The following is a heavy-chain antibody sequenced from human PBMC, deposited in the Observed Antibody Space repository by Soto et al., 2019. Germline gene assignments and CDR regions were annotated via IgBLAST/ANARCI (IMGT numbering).Heavy chain of an antibody. V-gene: IGHV4-31*03. D-gene: IGHD3-10*01. CDR1: GGSISSGGYY. CDR3: ARADGTIKRGWFDP. CDR2: IYYSGST. Sequence: QVQLQESGPGLVKPSQTLSLTCTVSGGSISSGGYYWSWIRQHPGKGLEWIGYIYYSGSTYYNPSPKRRVTIPVDTSKTRFSLNPGSETAADTAVYYCARADGTIKRGWFDPWGQGTLVTVSS. J-gene: IGHJ5*02.